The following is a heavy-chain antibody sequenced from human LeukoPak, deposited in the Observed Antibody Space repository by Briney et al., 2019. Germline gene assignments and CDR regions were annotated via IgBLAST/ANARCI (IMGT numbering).Heavy chain of an antibody. Sequence: PGGSLGLSCAASGFTFDDYTMHWVRQAPGKGLEWVSLISWDGGSTYYADSVKGRFTISRDNSKNSLYLQMNSLRTEDTALYYCAKDGDSPYYYYYMDVWGKGTTVTVSS. CDR2: ISWDGGST. CDR1: GFTFDDYT. CDR3: AKDGDSPYYYYYMDV. D-gene: IGHD2-15*01. J-gene: IGHJ6*03. V-gene: IGHV3-43*01.